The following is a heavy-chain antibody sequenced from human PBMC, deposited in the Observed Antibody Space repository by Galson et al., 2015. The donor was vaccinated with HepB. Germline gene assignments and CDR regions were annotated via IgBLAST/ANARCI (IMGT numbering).Heavy chain of an antibody. CDR3: TRDPSGGGNPDFDY. CDR2: IRSKAYGGTT. J-gene: IGHJ4*02. D-gene: IGHD4-23*01. V-gene: IGHV3-49*03. Sequence: SLRLSCAASGFTFGDYAMSWFRQAPGKGLEWVGFIRSKAYGGTTEYAASVKGRFTISRDASKSIAYLQMNSLKTEDTAVYYCTRDPSGGGNPDFDYWGQGTLVTVSS. CDR1: GFTFGDYA.